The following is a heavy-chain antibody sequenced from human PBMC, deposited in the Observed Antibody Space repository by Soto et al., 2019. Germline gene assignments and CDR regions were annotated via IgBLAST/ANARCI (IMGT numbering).Heavy chain of an antibody. CDR2: IDDSGNT. J-gene: IGHJ5*02. CDR1: GASISSGAYD. V-gene: IGHV4-31*03. Sequence: QVQLQESGPGLVKPSQTLSLTCTVSGASISSGAYDWSWIRQHPGKGLEWIGHIDDSGNTYYNPSLNNGVIISAGPSKHPFSLRLTFVSAADTAVYYCAGPPYGESWFDPWGQGTLVTVSS. D-gene: IGHD4-17*01. CDR3: AGPPYGESWFDP.